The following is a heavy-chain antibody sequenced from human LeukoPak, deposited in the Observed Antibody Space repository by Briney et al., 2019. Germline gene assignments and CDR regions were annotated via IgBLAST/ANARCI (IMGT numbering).Heavy chain of an antibody. Sequence: SQTLSLTCTVSGGSISSGNYFWTWIRQPAGKGLEWIGRIYTSGSTNYNPSLKSRVTISVDTSKNQFSLKLSSVTAADTAVYYCATTTLVETLNAFDIWGQGTMVTVSS. D-gene: IGHD4-23*01. CDR3: ATTTLVETLNAFDI. CDR1: GGSISSGNYF. V-gene: IGHV4-61*02. CDR2: IYTSGST. J-gene: IGHJ3*02.